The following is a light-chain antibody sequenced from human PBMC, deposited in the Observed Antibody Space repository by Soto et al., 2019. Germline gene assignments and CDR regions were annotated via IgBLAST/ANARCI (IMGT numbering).Light chain of an antibody. V-gene: IGLV1-40*01. CDR2: DTN. CDR1: YSNIGAGYV. CDR3: QSYDRSLNGPVV. J-gene: IGLJ2*01. Sequence: QSVLTQPPSVSGAPGQRVTISCTGTYSNIGAGYVVHWYQQLPGTAPKLLIYDTNNRPSGVPDRFSGSKSGTSASLAITGLQAEDEADYYCQSYDRSLNGPVVFGGGTKLTVL.